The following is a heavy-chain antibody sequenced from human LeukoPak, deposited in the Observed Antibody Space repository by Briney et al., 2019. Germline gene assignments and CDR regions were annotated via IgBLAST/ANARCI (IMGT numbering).Heavy chain of an antibody. CDR2: ISSAGTT. J-gene: IGHJ4*02. CDR1: GFTVSSSY. V-gene: IGHV3-66*01. Sequence: GGSLRLSWAASGFTVSSSYMSWVRQAPGKGLEWVSIISSAGTTYYADSVKGRFTISRDNSKNTVYIQVNSLRDEDTAVYYCARDLEAANTYYFDYWGQGTMVTVSS. D-gene: IGHD6-13*01. CDR3: ARDLEAANTYYFDY.